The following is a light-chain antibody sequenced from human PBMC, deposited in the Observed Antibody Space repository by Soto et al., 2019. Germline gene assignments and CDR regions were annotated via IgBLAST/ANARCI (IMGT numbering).Light chain of an antibody. Sequence: DIVMTQSPDSLAVSLGERATINCKSSQSVLYSANNKNNLAWYQQKPGQPPKLLIYWASIRESGVPDRFSGSGSGTDFTITISSLQAEDVAVYYCHQYYTTPLTFRGGTKVEIK. CDR2: WAS. CDR1: QSVLYSANNKNN. CDR3: HQYYTTPLT. J-gene: IGKJ4*01. V-gene: IGKV4-1*01.